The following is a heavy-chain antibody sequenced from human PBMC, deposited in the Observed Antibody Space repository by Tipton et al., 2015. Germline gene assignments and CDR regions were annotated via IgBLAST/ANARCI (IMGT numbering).Heavy chain of an antibody. CDR2: VFYTGST. D-gene: IGHD7-27*01. V-gene: IGHV4-59*01. J-gene: IGHJ4*02. CDR3: ARDRPGANYFDY. CDR1: GGSISSEY. Sequence: TLSLTCTVSGGSISSEYWSWIRQPPGKGLEWIGYVFYTGSTYYNPSLESRVTISVDMFENQFSLKLSSVTAADTAVYYCARDRPGANYFDYWGQGTLVTVSS.